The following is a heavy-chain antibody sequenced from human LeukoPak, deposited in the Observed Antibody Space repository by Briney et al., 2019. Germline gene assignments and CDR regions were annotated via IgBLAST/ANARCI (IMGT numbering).Heavy chain of an antibody. D-gene: IGHD1-26*01. CDR2: ISSSGGST. Sequence: GGSLRLSCAASGFTLSSDAMRWVRQAPGKGLEWVSAISSSGGSTYYADSVRGRFIISRDSSKNTLYLQMNSLRAEDTAVYYCAKGGAQVGGQGTLVTVSS. J-gene: IGHJ4*02. CDR1: GFTLSSDA. V-gene: IGHV3-23*01. CDR3: AKGGAQV.